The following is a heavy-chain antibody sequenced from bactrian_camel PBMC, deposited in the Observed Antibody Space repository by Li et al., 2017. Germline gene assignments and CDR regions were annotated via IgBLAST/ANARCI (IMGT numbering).Heavy chain of an antibody. D-gene: IGHD1*01. CDR1: GRTNGGLC. V-gene: IGHV3S57*01. J-gene: IGHJ7*01. CDR2: TDSDGTI. Sequence: LSCVASGRTNGGLCLGWFRQAPGKEREGVAATDSDGTITYAESVKGRFTLSRDNAKNTLYLEMNSLTPEDTGMYYCAAGGGGIAGECIAWEDDAPHGLLGQRHPGHRL.